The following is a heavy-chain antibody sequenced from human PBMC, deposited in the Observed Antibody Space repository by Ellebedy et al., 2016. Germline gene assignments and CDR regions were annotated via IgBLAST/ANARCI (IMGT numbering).Heavy chain of an antibody. CDR2: IVFSGTAA. CDR3: TRDGSEWSRDY. V-gene: IGHV3-21*06. Sequence: GGSLRLXXAASGFTFNVAGMTWVRQAPGKGLEWVATIVFSGTAAYYSDSAKGRFIISRDNVKNLVFLQMNSLRVEDTAVYYCTRDGSEWSRDYWGQGTLVTVSS. CDR1: GFTFNVAG. D-gene: IGHD3-3*01. J-gene: IGHJ4*02.